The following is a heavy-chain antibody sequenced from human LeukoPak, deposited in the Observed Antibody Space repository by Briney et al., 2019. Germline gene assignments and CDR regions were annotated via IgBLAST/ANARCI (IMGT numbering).Heavy chain of an antibody. CDR2: ISYDGSNK. Sequence: GGSLRLSCAASGFTFSSYAMHWVRQAPGKGLEWVAVISYDGSNKYYADSVKGRFTISRDNSKNTLYLQMNSLRAEDTAVYYCARESPYYHFWSGYYRYYYYGMDVWGQGTTVTVSS. CDR1: GFTFSSYA. V-gene: IGHV3-30-3*01. CDR3: ARESPYYHFWSGYYRYYYYGMDV. J-gene: IGHJ6*02. D-gene: IGHD3-3*01.